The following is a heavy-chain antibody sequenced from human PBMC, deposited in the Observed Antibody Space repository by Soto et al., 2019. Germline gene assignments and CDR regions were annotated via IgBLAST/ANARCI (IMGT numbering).Heavy chain of an antibody. CDR3: ARTGLGPMVRGVRPGYYYGMDV. V-gene: IGHV5-51*01. D-gene: IGHD3-10*01. Sequence: GESLKISCKGSGYSFTSYWIGWVRQMPGKGLEWMGIIYPGDSDTRYSPSFQGQVTISADKSISTAYLQWSSLKASDTAMYYCARTGLGPMVRGVRPGYYYGMDVWGQGTTVTVSS. CDR2: IYPGDSDT. CDR1: GYSFTSYW. J-gene: IGHJ6*02.